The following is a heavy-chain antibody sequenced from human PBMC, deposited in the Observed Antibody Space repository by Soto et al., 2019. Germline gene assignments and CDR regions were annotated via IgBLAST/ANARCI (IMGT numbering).Heavy chain of an antibody. CDR2: IYYSGST. Sequence: QVQLQESGPGLVKPSQTLSLTCTVSGGSISSGGYYWSWIRQHPGKGLEWIGYIYYSGSTSYNPSLKSRVTISVDTSKNPFSLKLSSVSAADTAVYYCARDGGYGSGSYRFDYWGQGTLVTVSS. D-gene: IGHD3-10*01. V-gene: IGHV4-31*03. CDR3: ARDGGYGSGSYRFDY. CDR1: GGSISSGGYY. J-gene: IGHJ4*02.